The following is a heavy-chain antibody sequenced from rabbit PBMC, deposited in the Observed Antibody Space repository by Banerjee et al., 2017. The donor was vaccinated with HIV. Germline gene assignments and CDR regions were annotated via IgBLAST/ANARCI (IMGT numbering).Heavy chain of an antibody. CDR2: IGVGSGST. Sequence: QSLEESGGDLVKPGASLTLTCTASGFSLGSSYNMCWVRQAPGKGLEWIGCIGVGSGSTHYASWAKGRFTISKTSSTTVTLQMTSLTAADTATYFCARDGDARVPGYAYNLWGQGTLVTVS. D-gene: IGHD6-1*01. CDR1: GFSLGSSYN. CDR3: ARDGDARVPGYAYNL. J-gene: IGHJ4*01. V-gene: IGHV1S40*01.